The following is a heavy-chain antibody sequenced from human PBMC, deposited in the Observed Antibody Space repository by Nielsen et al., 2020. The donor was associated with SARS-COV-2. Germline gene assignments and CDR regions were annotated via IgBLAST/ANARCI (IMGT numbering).Heavy chain of an antibody. V-gene: IGHV4-30-4*08. D-gene: IGHD3-10*01. J-gene: IGHJ5*02. Sequence: SETLSLTCTVSGGSISSGGYYWSWIRQHPGKGLEWIGYIYYSGSTYYNPSLKSRVTISVDTPKNQFSLKLSSVTAADTAVYYCAREWWVRGVMDPNWFDPWGQGTLVTVSS. CDR3: AREWWVRGVMDPNWFDP. CDR1: GGSISSGGYY. CDR2: IYYSGST.